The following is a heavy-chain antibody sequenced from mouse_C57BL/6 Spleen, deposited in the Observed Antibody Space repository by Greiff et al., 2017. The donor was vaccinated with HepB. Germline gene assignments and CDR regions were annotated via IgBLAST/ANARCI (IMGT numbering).Heavy chain of an antibody. CDR2: INPSNGGT. CDR3: ARGRDYVKSFVSFAY. Sequence: QVQLQQPGTELVKPGASVKLSCKASGYTFNSYWMHWVMQRPGQGLEWIGNINPSNGGTNYNEKFKSKATLTVDKSSSKAYMQLSSLTSEVSAVYYCARGRDYVKSFVSFAYWGQVTLVTVSA. V-gene: IGHV1-53*01. D-gene: IGHD2-1*01. CDR1: GYTFNSYW. J-gene: IGHJ3*01.